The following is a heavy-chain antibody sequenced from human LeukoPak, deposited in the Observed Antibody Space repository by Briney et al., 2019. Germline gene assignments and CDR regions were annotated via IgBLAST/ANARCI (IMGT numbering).Heavy chain of an antibody. CDR1: GGSISSGSYY. J-gene: IGHJ4*02. D-gene: IGHD6-13*01. V-gene: IGHV4-61*02. CDR3: ARDCPAGNTGHSHDY. CDR2: IYTSGST. Sequence: SQTLSLTCTVSGGSISSGSYYWSWIRQPAGKGLEWIGRIYTSGSTNYNPSLKSRVTISLDTSKNQFSLKLNSVTAADTALYYCARDCPAGNTGHSHDYWGPGTQVTVSS.